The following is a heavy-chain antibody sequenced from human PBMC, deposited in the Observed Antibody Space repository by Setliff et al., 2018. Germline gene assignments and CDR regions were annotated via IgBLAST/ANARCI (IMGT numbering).Heavy chain of an antibody. CDR3: ARRVLECGRTACPLGGSYNWFDP. J-gene: IGHJ5*02. CDR2: FSYGVST. CDR1: GDSLSSSY. D-gene: IGHD3-3*01. Sequence: CPVSGDSLSSSYWSWIRQPPGKGLEWIGRFSYGVSTIYNPSLESRVTFSVDTSKNQFSLKLTSVTAADTAVYYCARRVLECGRTACPLGGSYNWFDPWGQGIGVTSPQ. V-gene: IGHV4-59*08.